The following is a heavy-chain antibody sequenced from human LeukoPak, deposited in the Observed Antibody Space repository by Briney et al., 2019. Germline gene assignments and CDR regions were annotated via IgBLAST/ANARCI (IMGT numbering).Heavy chain of an antibody. CDR3: ARGATTAFHFDY. CDR2: IYRSGST. CDR1: GYSISSGYY. D-gene: IGHD1-26*01. Sequence: MASETLSLTCAVSGYSISSGYYWGWIRQPPGKGLEWIGTIYRSGSTYYNNPSLKSRVTISVDTSKNQFSLKLSSVTVADTAVYYCARGATTAFHFDYWGQGTLVTVSS. V-gene: IGHV4-38-2*01. J-gene: IGHJ4*02.